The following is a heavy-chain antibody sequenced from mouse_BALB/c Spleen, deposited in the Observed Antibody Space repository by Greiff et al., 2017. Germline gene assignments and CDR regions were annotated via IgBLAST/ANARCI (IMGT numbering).Heavy chain of an antibody. CDR2: IDPANGNT. D-gene: IGHD2-3*01. V-gene: IGHV14-3*02. CDR1: GFNIKDTY. J-gene: IGHJ3*01. CDR3: ARSGFDGYYVRAY. Sequence: VQLQQSGAELVKPGASVKLSCTASGFNIKDTYMHWVKQRPEQGLEWIGRIDPANGNTKYDPKFQGKATITADTSSNTAYLQLSSLTSEDTAVYYCARSGFDGYYVRAYWGQGTLVTVSS.